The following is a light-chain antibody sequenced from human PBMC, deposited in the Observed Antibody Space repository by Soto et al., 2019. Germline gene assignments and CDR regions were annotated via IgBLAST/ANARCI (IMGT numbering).Light chain of an antibody. CDR2: DAS. CDR1: QSISRW. CDR3: QQYNSYPWT. J-gene: IGKJ1*01. Sequence: DIQMTQSPSILSASVGDRVTITCRASQSISRWLAWHQQKPGKAPRLLIYDASNLQRGVPSRFSGSGSGTEFTLSISSLQPDDFATYYCQQYNSYPWTFGQGTKVDI. V-gene: IGKV1-5*01.